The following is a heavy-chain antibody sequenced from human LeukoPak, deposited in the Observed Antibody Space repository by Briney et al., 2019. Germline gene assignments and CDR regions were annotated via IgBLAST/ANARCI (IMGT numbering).Heavy chain of an antibody. Sequence: PGGSLRLSCAGSGFTFSGYSLNWVRQAPGKGLEWVANIKQDGSEKYYVDSVKGRFTISRDNAKNSLYLQMNSLRAEDTAVYYCASWDSSGWYYFDYWGQGTLVTVSS. CDR3: ASWDSSGWYYFDY. CDR2: IKQDGSEK. D-gene: IGHD6-19*01. V-gene: IGHV3-7*01. CDR1: GFTFSGYS. J-gene: IGHJ4*02.